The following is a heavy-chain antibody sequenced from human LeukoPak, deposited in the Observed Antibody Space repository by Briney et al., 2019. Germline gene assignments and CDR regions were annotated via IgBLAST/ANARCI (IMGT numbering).Heavy chain of an antibody. Sequence: PGRSLGLSCAASGFTFSSYGMHWVRQAPGKGLKWVAIIYYDGSDKYYADSVKGRFTISRDNSKDTLYLQMNSLRAEDTAVYYCARQIAYYYDSSGYYTTDYWGQGTLVTVSS. J-gene: IGHJ4*02. CDR2: IYYDGSDK. D-gene: IGHD3-22*01. CDR1: GFTFSSYG. CDR3: ARQIAYYYDSSGYYTTDY. V-gene: IGHV3-33*08.